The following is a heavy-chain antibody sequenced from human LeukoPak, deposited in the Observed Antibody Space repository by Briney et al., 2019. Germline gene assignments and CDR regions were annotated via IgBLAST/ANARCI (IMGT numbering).Heavy chain of an antibody. D-gene: IGHD6-19*01. Sequence: ASVNVSCKASGYTFTSYDINWVRQATGQGLEWMGWMNPNSGNTGYAQKFQGRVTMTRNTSISTAYMELSSLRSEDTAVYYCARVFMSRGAVAFQHWGQGTLVTVSS. V-gene: IGHV1-8*01. CDR3: ARVFMSRGAVAFQH. J-gene: IGHJ1*01. CDR2: MNPNSGNT. CDR1: GYTFTSYD.